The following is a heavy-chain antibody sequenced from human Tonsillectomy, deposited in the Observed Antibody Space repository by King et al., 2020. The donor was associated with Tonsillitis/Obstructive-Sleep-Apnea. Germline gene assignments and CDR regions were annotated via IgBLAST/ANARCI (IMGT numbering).Heavy chain of an antibody. CDR2: ITSSGSKI. CDR3: ARENSSSGFYYYGMDV. Sequence: VQLVESGGGLVQPGVSLKLSCAASGFTFSSYEMNWVRQAPGKGLEWVSYITSSGSKIYYADSVKGRFTISRDNAKNTLSLHMNSLRAEDTAVYYCARENSSSGFYYYGMDVWGQGTTVTVSS. D-gene: IGHD3-22*01. CDR1: GFTFSSYE. V-gene: IGHV3-48*03. J-gene: IGHJ6*02.